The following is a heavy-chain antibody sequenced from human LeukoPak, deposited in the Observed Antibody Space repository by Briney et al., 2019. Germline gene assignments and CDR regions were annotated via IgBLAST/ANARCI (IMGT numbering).Heavy chain of an antibody. CDR3: ASTDSSGWYLFPEKLDY. D-gene: IGHD6-19*01. CDR2: MNPNSGNT. CDR1: GYTFTSYD. J-gene: IGHJ4*02. Sequence: ASVKVSCKASGYTFTSYDINWVRQATGQGLEWMGWMNPNSGNTGYAQKFQGRVTMTRNTSISTAYMELSSLRSEDTAVYYCASTDSSGWYLFPEKLDYWGQGTLVTVSS. V-gene: IGHV1-8*01.